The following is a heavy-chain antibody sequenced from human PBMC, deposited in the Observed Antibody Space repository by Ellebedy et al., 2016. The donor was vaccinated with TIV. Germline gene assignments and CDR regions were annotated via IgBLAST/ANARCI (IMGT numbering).Heavy chain of an antibody. V-gene: IGHV3-74*01. CDR2: INSDGGST. J-gene: IGHJ6*02. CDR3: AREMATIRKYYYGMDV. D-gene: IGHD5-24*01. CDR1: GFTFSHYW. Sequence: GESLKISXAASGFTFSHYWMHWVRQVPGKGLVWVSRINSDGGSTIYADSVKGRFTISRDNAKNTLHLQMNSLRAEDTAVYFCAREMATIRKYYYGMDVWGQGTTVTVAS.